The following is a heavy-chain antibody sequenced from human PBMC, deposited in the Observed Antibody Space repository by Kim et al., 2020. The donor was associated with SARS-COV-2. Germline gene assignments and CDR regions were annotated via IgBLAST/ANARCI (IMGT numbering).Heavy chain of an antibody. V-gene: IGHV3-53*01. Sequence: WGSLRLSCAASGFTISSNYMIWVRQAPGKGLEWVSIINTGGSTYYADSVKGRFTISRHNSKNTLYLQMNSLRAEDTAVYYCRGTLDAFDIWGQGTMVTVS. D-gene: IGHD1-1*01. CDR1: GFTISSNY. CDR3: RGTLDAFDI. J-gene: IGHJ3*02. CDR2: INTGGST.